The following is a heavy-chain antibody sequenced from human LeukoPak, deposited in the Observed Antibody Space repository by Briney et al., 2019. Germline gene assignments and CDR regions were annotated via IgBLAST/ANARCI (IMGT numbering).Heavy chain of an antibody. D-gene: IGHD6-19*01. V-gene: IGHV3-30*18. CDR3: AKGWVAVAPDY. Sequence: GGSLRLSCATSGFTFSSYGMHWVRQASGKGLEWVAVISYDGSNKYYADSVKGRFTISRDNSKNTLYLQMNSLRAEDTAVYYCAKGWVAVAPDYWGQGTLVTVSS. CDR2: ISYDGSNK. CDR1: GFTFSSYG. J-gene: IGHJ4*02.